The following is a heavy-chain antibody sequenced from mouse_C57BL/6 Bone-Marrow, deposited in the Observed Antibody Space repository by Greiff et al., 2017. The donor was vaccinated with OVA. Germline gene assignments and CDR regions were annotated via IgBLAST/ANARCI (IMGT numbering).Heavy chain of an antibody. Sequence: VQLQQSGTVLARPGASVKMSCKTSGYTFTSYWMHWVKQRPGQGLAWIGAIYPGNSDTSYNQKFKGQAKLTAVTSASTAYMELSSLTNEDSAVYYCTRSDYGSSYHYGGQGTTLTVSS. CDR1: GYTFTSYW. V-gene: IGHV1-5*01. CDR2: IYPGNSDT. J-gene: IGHJ2*01. D-gene: IGHD1-1*01. CDR3: TRSDYGSSYHY.